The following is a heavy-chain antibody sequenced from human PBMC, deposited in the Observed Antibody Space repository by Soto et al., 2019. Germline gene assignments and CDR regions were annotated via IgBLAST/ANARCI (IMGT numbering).Heavy chain of an antibody. CDR1: GYTFTSYG. V-gene: IGHV1-18*01. D-gene: IGHD3-16*01. CDR3: ARDRLLGPPGYFDY. CDR2: ISAYNGNT. Sequence: ASVKVSCKDSGYTFTSYGISWVRQAPGQGLEWMGWISAYNGNTNYAQKLQGRVTMTTDTSTSTAYMELRSLRSDDTAVYYCARDRLLGPPGYFDYWGQGTLVTVSS. J-gene: IGHJ4*02.